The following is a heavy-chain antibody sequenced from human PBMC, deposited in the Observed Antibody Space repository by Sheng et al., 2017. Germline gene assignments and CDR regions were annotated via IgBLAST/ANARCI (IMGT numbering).Heavy chain of an antibody. CDR2: SSTTAGS. Sequence: QVQLEESGPGLVKPSETLSLTCTVSHDSIGIFFWNWVRQSPERGLEWIGRSSTTAGSAYNPSFGSRAAISVDKSRSQVSLIMTSVTAADTATYYCARASSAWYWAFDLWGQGTTVTVSS. CDR3: ARASSAWYWAFDL. J-gene: IGHJ3*01. V-gene: IGHV4-4*07. D-gene: IGHD2-8*02. CDR1: HDSIGIFF.